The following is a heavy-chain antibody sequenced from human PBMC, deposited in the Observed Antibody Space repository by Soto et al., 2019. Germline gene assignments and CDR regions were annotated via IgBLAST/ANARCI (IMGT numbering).Heavy chain of an antibody. D-gene: IGHD3-10*01. J-gene: IGHJ6*02. V-gene: IGHV4-31*03. CDR3: ARGTMLRGPGYYYAMDV. Sequence: SETLSLTCTVSGDSISRNGYFWTWIRRHPGKGLEWIGYIYNSGSSYYNPSLKSRVIISVDTSKNHFSLNLTAVTAADTAVYYCARGTMLRGPGYYYAMDVWGQGTTVTVSS. CDR1: GDSISRNGYF. CDR2: IYNSGSS.